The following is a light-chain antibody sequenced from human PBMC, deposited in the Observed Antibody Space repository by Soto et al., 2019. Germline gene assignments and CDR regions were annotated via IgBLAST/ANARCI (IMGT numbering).Light chain of an antibody. CDR1: ESISSY. Sequence: DIQMTQSPSSLSASVGDRVTLTCRASESISSYLNWYHQKPGEAPKLLIYVVSSLTSGVPSRFSGSGSGTHFTLTISSLQPADFATYYCQQSDTTPFTFGQGTKLDIK. CDR2: VVS. J-gene: IGKJ2*01. V-gene: IGKV1-39*01. CDR3: QQSDTTPFT.